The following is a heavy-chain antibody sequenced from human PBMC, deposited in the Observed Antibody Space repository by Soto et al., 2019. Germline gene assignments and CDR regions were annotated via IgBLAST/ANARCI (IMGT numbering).Heavy chain of an antibody. CDR3: ARSGYNWNDGARGYFDY. V-gene: IGHV3-48*03. CDR1: GFTFSSYE. D-gene: IGHD1-20*01. Sequence: EVQLVESGGGLVQPGGSLRLSCAASGFTFSSYEMNWVRQAPGKGLEWVSYISSSGRTIYYADSVKGRFTISRDNAKHSLYLQMNILRAEDTAVYYCARSGYNWNDGARGYFDYWGQGTLVTVSS. CDR2: ISSSGRTI. J-gene: IGHJ4*02.